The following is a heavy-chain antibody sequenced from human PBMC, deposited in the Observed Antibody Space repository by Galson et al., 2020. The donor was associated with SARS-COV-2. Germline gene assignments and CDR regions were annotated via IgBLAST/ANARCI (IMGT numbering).Heavy chain of an antibody. Sequence: GESLKISCKASGYNFANYWIGWVRQMPGNGLEWMGIINPADSDTTYSPSFQGQVTIPDDKSISTAYLQWSSLKASDTARYYFSRRGDYITLGYWCQGSRVTVSS. CDR3: SRRGDYITLGY. CDR1: GYNFANYW. V-gene: IGHV5-51*01. J-gene: IGHJ4*02. CDR2: INPADSDT. D-gene: IGHD4-17*01.